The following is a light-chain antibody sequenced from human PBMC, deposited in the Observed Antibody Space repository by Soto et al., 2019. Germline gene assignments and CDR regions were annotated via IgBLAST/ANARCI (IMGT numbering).Light chain of an antibody. Sequence: QSVLTQPPSVSGAPGQRVTISCTGSDSNIGENFDVHWYQQLPGTAPKLLIYGNNNRPSGVPDRFSASRSGTSASLAITGLQAEDEADYYCQSYDSGLSGSVFGGGTKLNVL. CDR3: QSYDSGLSGSV. J-gene: IGLJ3*02. CDR1: DSNIGENFD. CDR2: GNN. V-gene: IGLV1-40*01.